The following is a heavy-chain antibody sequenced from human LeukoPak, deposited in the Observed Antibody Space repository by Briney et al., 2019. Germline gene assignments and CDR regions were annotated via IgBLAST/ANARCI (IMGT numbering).Heavy chain of an antibody. D-gene: IGHD3-3*01. V-gene: IGHV3-74*01. J-gene: IGHJ4*02. CDR1: GFTISRYW. Sequence: GGSLRLSCAASGFTISRYWMYWVRQAPGKGLAWVSGINSDGSTTGYADSVKGRLTISRDNAKNTVYLQMNSLRAEDTAVYYCAKLAGITSPDVDYWGQGTLVTVSS. CDR3: AKLAGITSPDVDY. CDR2: INSDGSTT.